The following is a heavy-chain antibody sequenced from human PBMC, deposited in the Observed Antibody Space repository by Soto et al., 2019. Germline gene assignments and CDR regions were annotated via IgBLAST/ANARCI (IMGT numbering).Heavy chain of an antibody. CDR2: ISTSSSYI. CDR1: GFTFSYYS. V-gene: IGHV3-21*01. Sequence: EVQLVESGGGLVKPGGSLRLSCAASGFTFSYYSMNWVRQAPGKGLEWVSSISTSSSYIYYADSVKGRFTISRDNAKNSLYLQMNSLRAEDTAVYYCARDPTLCGDSCYSFDYWGQGTLVTVSS. J-gene: IGHJ4*02. D-gene: IGHD2-15*01. CDR3: ARDPTLCGDSCYSFDY.